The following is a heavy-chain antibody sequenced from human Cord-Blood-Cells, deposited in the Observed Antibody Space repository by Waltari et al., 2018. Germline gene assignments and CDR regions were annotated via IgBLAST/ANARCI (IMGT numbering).Heavy chain of an antibody. CDR1: GYSISSGYY. Sequence: QVQLQESGPGLVKPSETLSLTCTVSGYSISSGYYWGWIRQPPGKGLEWIGSIYQSGSTYYNPSLKSRVTISVDTSKNQFSLKLSSVTAADTAVYYCASTGVITYYDFWSGYYFDYWGQGTLVTVSS. CDR3: ASTGVITYYDFWSGYYFDY. CDR2: IYQSGST. J-gene: IGHJ4*02. V-gene: IGHV4-38-2*02. D-gene: IGHD3-3*01.